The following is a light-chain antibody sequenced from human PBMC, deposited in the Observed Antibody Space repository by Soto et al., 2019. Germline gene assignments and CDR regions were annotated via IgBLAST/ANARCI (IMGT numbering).Light chain of an antibody. J-gene: IGKJ5*01. CDR1: QNINNY. CDR2: DAS. CDR3: QQYENLPT. V-gene: IGKV1-33*01. Sequence: IPMTQSSSSLSASVGDRVPITCQASQNINNYLNWYQQKPGRAPKLLIYDASNLEAGVPSRFRGSGSGTDFTFTISRLQPEDIATYYCQQYENLPTFGQGTRLEIK.